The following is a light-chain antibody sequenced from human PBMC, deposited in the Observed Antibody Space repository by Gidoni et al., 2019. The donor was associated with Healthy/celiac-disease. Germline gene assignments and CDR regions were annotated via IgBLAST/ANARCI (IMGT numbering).Light chain of an antibody. CDR3: QQSYSTLWT. J-gene: IGKJ1*01. CDR1: QSISSY. Sequence: DIPMTQSPSSLSASVGYRVTITCRASQSISSYLNWYQQQPGNAPNLLIYAASSLPSGVPSRFSGSGSGTDFTLTISSLEPEDFATYYCQQSYSTLWTFGQGTKVEIK. CDR2: AAS. V-gene: IGKV1-39*01.